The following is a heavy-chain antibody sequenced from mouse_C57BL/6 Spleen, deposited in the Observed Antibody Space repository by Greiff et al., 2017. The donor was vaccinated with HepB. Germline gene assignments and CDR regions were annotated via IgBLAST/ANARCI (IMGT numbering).Heavy chain of an antibody. CDR3: AREDGGFDY. J-gene: IGHJ2*01. CDR1: GFTFSDYG. Sequence: EVQLVESGGGLVKPGGSLKLSCAASGFTFSDYGMHWVRQAPEKGLEWVAYISSGSSTIYYADTVKGRFTISRDNAKNTLFLQMTSLRSEDTAMYYCAREDGGFDYWGQGTTLTVSS. V-gene: IGHV5-17*01. CDR2: ISSGSSTI.